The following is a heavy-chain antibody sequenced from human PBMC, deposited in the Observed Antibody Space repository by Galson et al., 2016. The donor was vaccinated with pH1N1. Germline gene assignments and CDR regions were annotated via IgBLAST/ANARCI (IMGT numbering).Heavy chain of an antibody. V-gene: IGHV3-48*01. CDR1: GFTFSSYS. Sequence: SLRLSCAASGFTFSSYSMNWVRQAPGKGLEWVSYNSSSSSTIYYADSVKGRFTISRDNAKNSLYLQMNSLRAEDTAVYYCAKVNHYYYYGMDVWGQGTTVTVAS. D-gene: IGHD1-14*01. CDR3: AKVNHYYYYGMDV. CDR2: NSSSSSTI. J-gene: IGHJ6*02.